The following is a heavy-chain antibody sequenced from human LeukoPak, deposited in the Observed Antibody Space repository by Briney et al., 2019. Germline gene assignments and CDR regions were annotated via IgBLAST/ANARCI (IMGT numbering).Heavy chain of an antibody. CDR1: GGSISSGGYY. V-gene: IGHV4-31*03. CDR2: IYYSGST. Sequence: SEALSLTCTVSGGSISSGGYYWSWIRQHPGKGLEWIGYIYYSGSTYYNPPLKSRVTISVDTSKNQFSLKLSSVTAADTAVYYCASLHDFWSGYLSWGQGTLVTVSS. J-gene: IGHJ4*02. D-gene: IGHD3-3*01. CDR3: ASLHDFWSGYLS.